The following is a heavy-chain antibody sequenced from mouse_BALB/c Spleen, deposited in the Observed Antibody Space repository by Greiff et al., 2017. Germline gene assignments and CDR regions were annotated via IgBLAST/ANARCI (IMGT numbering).Heavy chain of an antibody. J-gene: IGHJ2*01. CDR3: ARRYGNYGGFDY. D-gene: IGHD2-10*02. CDR1: GFSLTSYG. V-gene: IGHV2-2*02. CDR2: IWSGGST. Sequence: VKLVESGPGLVQPSQSLSITCTVSGFSLTSYGVHWVRQSPGKGLEWLGVIWSGGSTDYNAAFISRLSISKDNSKSQVFFKMNSLQANDTAIYYCARRYGNYGGFDYWGQGTTLTVSS.